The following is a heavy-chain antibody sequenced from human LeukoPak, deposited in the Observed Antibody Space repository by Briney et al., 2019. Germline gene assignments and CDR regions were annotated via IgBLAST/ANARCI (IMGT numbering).Heavy chain of an antibody. CDR1: GYTFTSYG. CDR3: ARDEQWLVPFDY. CDR2: ISVYNGNT. D-gene: IGHD6-19*01. Sequence: ASVKVSCKASGYTFTSYGLSWVRRAPGQGLEWMGWISVYNGNTKYAQKFQGRVTMTTDTSTSTAYMELRSLRSDDTAVYYCARDEQWLVPFDYWGQGTLVTVSS. J-gene: IGHJ4*02. V-gene: IGHV1-18*01.